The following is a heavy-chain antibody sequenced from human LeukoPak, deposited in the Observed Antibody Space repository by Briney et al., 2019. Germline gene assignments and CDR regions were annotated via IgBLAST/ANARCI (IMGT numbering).Heavy chain of an antibody. Sequence: GGSLRLSCAASGFSFSTYEMNWVRQAPGKGLEWVSYISSSGSTIYYADSVKGRFTISRDSAKNSLYLQMNSLRAEDTAVYYCASYHHAMVPWGQGTLVTVSS. V-gene: IGHV3-48*03. CDR3: ASYHHAMVP. CDR1: GFSFSTYE. D-gene: IGHD5-18*01. J-gene: IGHJ5*02. CDR2: ISSSGSTI.